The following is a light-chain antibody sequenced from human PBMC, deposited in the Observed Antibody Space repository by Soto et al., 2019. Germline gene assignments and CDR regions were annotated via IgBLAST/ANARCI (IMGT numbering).Light chain of an antibody. CDR1: QSVSSN. V-gene: IGKV3-15*01. J-gene: IGKJ2*01. Sequence: EIVMTQSPGTLSVSPGERATLSCRASQSVSSNLAWYQQKPGQAPRLLISGASTSATGIPGRFSGSGSGTEFTLTISSLQSEDFAVYYCQQYNNWPYTFGQGTKLEIK. CDR3: QQYNNWPYT. CDR2: GAS.